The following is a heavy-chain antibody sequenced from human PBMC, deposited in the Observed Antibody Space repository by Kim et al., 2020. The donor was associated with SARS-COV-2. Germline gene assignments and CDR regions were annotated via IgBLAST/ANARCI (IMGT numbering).Heavy chain of an antibody. V-gene: IGHV3-53*04. CDR2: IQSGGNT. CDR1: GFTVSSNY. CDR3: AREINAFDI. Sequence: GGSLRLSCAASGFTVSSNYMNWVRQAPGKGLEWVSVIQSGGNTYYADSVKGRFTISRHNSKNTLYLQMNSLRAEDTAVYYCAREINAFDIWGQGTMVTVSS. J-gene: IGHJ3*02.